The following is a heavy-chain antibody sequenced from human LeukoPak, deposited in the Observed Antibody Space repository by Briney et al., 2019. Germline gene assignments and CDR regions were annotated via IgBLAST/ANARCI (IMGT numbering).Heavy chain of an antibody. CDR1: GFTFSSYA. V-gene: IGHV3-23*01. J-gene: IGHJ4*02. D-gene: IGHD1-26*01. CDR3: RRELREVGVLRYFDY. CDR2: ISGSGGST. Sequence: GGSLRLSCAASGFTFSSYAMSWVRQAPGKGLEWVSIISGSGGSTYYADSVKGRFTISTDNSKNTLYLQMNSLRAEPTAVYYCRRELREVGVLRYFDYWGQGTLVTVSS.